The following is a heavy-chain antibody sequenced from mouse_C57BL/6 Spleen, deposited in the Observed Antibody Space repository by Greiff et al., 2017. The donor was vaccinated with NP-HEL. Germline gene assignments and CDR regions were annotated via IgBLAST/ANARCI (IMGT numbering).Heavy chain of an antibody. Sequence: EVKLMESEGGLVQPGSSMKLSCTASGFTFSDYYMAWVRQVPEKGLEWVANINYDGSSTYYLDSLKSRFIISRDNAKNILYLQMSSLKSEDTATYYCARGSRAMDYWGQGTSVTVSS. J-gene: IGHJ4*01. CDR3: ARGSRAMDY. CDR2: INYDGSST. CDR1: GFTFSDYY. V-gene: IGHV5-16*01. D-gene: IGHD3-3*01.